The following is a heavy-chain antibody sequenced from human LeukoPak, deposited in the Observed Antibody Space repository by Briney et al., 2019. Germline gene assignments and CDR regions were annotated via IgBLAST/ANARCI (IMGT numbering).Heavy chain of an antibody. CDR1: GFTFSSYA. Sequence: PGGSLRLSCAASGFTFSSYAMHWVRPAPGKGLEWVAVISYDGSNKYYADSVKGRFTISRDNSKNTLYLQMNSLRAEDTAVYYCDPHDSSSHFWGQGTLVTVSS. D-gene: IGHD6-6*01. CDR2: ISYDGSNK. J-gene: IGHJ4*02. CDR3: DPHDSSSHF. V-gene: IGHV3-30-3*01.